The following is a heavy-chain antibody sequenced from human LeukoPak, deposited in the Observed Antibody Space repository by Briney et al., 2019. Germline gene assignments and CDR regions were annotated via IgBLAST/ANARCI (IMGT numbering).Heavy chain of an antibody. CDR1: GFIFTDYY. CDR3: ARGRLLSTVTTDHFDY. D-gene: IGHD4-17*01. CDR2: ISSSGNTI. Sequence: PGGSLRLSCAASGFIFTDYYMNWIRQAPGKGLEWVAHISSSGNTIYYAESAKGRFTISRDNAKSSLFLQMNSLRAEDTAMYYCARGRLLSTVTTDHFDYWGQGTLVTVSS. J-gene: IGHJ4*02. V-gene: IGHV3-11*01.